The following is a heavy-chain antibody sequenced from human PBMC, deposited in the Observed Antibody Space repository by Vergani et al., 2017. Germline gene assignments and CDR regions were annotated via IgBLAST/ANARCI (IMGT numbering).Heavy chain of an antibody. D-gene: IGHD5-24*01. CDR3: ARMRGGDGYNSVDY. J-gene: IGHJ4*02. CDR2: IDWDDDN. CDR1: GFSLSTSGMC. V-gene: IGHV2-70*01. Sequence: QVTLRESGPALVKPTQTLTLTCTFSGFSLSTSGMCVSWIRQPPGKALEWLALIDWDDDNYYSTSLKTRLTISKDTSKNQVVLTMTNMDPVHTATYYCARMRGGDGYNSVDYGGQGTLVTVSS.